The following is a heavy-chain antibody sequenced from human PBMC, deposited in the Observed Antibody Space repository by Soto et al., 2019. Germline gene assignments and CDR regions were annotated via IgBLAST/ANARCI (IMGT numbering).Heavy chain of an antibody. CDR3: ARDDYPYYDDSTGYHFDY. V-gene: IGHV3-48*01. CDR2: ISDSSSTI. Sequence: GGSLRLSCAASGFTFNTYNMNWVRQAPGKGLEWVSYISDSSSTIHYADSVKGRFTISRDNAKNSLYLQMNSLRAEDTAVYYCARDDYPYYDDSTGYHFDYWGQGALVTVSS. J-gene: IGHJ4*02. CDR1: GFTFNTYN. D-gene: IGHD3-22*01.